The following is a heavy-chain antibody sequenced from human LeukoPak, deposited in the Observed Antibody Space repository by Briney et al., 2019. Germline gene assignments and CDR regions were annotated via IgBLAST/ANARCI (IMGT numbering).Heavy chain of an antibody. J-gene: IGHJ4*02. CDR1: GFTVSTNY. V-gene: IGHV3-66*01. D-gene: IGHD5-12*01. CDR3: AKCEGYSGSVFDY. CDR2: IYDGGST. Sequence: PGGSLRLSCAASGFTVSTNYMNWVRQAPGKGLEWVSVIYDGGSTKYADSVRGRFTISRDNSKNTLYLQMNSLRAEDTAVYYCAKCEGYSGSVFDYWGQGTLVTVSS.